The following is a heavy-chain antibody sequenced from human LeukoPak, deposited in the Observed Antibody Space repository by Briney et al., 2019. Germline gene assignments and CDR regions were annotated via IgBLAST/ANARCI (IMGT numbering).Heavy chain of an antibody. J-gene: IGHJ5*02. CDR3: ARLAYYYDSSGYPKYNWFDP. Sequence: GASVKVSCKASGYIFTSYFMHWVRQAPGQGLEWMGLINPSGGSTRYAQKFQGRVTMTRDMSTSTVYMELSSLRSEDTAVYYCARLAYYYDSSGYPKYNWFDPWGQGTLVTVSS. CDR2: INPSGGST. D-gene: IGHD3-22*01. CDR1: GYIFTSYF. V-gene: IGHV1-46*01.